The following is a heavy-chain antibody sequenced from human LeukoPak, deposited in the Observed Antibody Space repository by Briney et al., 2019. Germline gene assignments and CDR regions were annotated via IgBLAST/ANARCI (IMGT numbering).Heavy chain of an antibody. Sequence: SETLSLTCTVSGGSISSSSYYWGWIRQPPGKGLEWIGSIYYSGSTYYNPSLKSRITISVDTSKNSFSLKLSSVTAADTAVYYCASIVVVVAAEGYWGQGTLVTVSS. J-gene: IGHJ4*02. V-gene: IGHV4-39*01. D-gene: IGHD2-15*01. CDR1: GGSISSSSYY. CDR3: ASIVVVVAAEGY. CDR2: IYYSGST.